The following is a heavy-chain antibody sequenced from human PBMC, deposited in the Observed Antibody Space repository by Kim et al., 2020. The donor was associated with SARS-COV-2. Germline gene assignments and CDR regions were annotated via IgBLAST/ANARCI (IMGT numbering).Heavy chain of an antibody. J-gene: IGHJ4*02. V-gene: IGHV3-74*01. CDR1: GFTFSSYW. CDR3: ASRRYTGTYYYFDY. CDR2: INSDGGTT. Sequence: GGSLRLSCAASGFTFSSYWMHWVRQAPGKGLVWVSRINSDGGTTSYADSVKGRFTISRDNAKSTLYLQMNSLRADDTAVYYCASRRYTGTYYYFDYWGQGTLVTVS. D-gene: IGHD1-26*01.